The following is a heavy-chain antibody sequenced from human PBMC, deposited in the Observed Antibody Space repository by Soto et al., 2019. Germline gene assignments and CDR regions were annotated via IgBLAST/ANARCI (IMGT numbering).Heavy chain of an antibody. V-gene: IGHV4-30-4*01. CDR3: ARGGGDILTGYYPFDY. CDR1: GGSISSGDYY. D-gene: IGHD3-9*01. CDR2: IYYSGST. Sequence: SETLSLTCTVSGGSISSGDYYWSWIRQPPGKGLEWIGYIYYSGSTYYNPSLKSRVTISVDTSKNQFSLKLSSVTAADTAVYYWARGGGDILTGYYPFDYWGQGTLVTVSS. J-gene: IGHJ4*02.